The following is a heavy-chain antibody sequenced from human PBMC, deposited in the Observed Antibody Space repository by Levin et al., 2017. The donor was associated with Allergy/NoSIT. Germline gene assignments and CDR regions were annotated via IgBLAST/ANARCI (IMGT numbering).Heavy chain of an antibody. CDR2: INPNNGGT. J-gene: IGHJ4*02. Sequence: LEASVKVSCKASGYTFSGYYIHWVRQAPGQGLEWMGWINPNNGGTNSAQKFQGRVTMTTDTSISTAYMELNRLRSDDSAVYYCARIGGRGYNYGTLDYWGQGTLVTVSS. D-gene: IGHD5-18*01. V-gene: IGHV1-2*03. CDR1: GYTFSGYY. CDR3: ARIGGRGYNYGTLDY.